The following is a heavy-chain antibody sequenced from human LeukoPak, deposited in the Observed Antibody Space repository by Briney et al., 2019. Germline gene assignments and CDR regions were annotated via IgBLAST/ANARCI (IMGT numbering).Heavy chain of an antibody. D-gene: IGHD3-10*01. CDR2: IYGSGGS. Sequence: SETLSLTCSVSGGSVSDSSWSWIRQPAGKGLEWIGRIYGSGGSNYNPSLKSRVAMSVDTSKNRFSLKLTSVTAADTALYFCAKGASGFGKKHTYYYIEVWGKGTTVTVSS. V-gene: IGHV4-4*07. CDR3: AKGASGFGKKHTYYYIEV. J-gene: IGHJ6*03. CDR1: GGSVSDSS.